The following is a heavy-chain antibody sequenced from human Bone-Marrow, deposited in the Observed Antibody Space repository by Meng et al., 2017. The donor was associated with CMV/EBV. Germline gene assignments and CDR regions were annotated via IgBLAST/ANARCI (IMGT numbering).Heavy chain of an antibody. D-gene: IGHD6-13*01. Sequence: GGSLRLSCAASGFTVSSNYMSWVRQAPGKGLEWVSVIYSGGSTYYADSVKGRFTISRDNAKNSLYLQMNSLRAEDTAVYYCASSGSRGSSWYYYYYGMDVWGQGTTVTVSS. V-gene: IGHV3-66*01. CDR1: GFTVSSNY. CDR3: ASSGSRGSSWYYYYYGMDV. J-gene: IGHJ6*02. CDR2: IYSGGST.